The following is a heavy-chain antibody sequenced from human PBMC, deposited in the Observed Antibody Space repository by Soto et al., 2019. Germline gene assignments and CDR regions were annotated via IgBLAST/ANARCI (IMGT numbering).Heavy chain of an antibody. J-gene: IGHJ5*02. CDR3: ARDRAIPYYGSGSHNWFDP. CDR1: GFALTPYA. CDR2: ISSSSSYI. Sequence: PGGSLRLSCAASGFALTPYAMHWVRQAPGKRLDWVSSISSSSSYIYYADSVKGRFTISRDNAKNSLYLQMNSLRAEDTAVYYCARDRAIPYYGSGSHNWFDPWGQGTLVTVSS. V-gene: IGHV3-21*01. D-gene: IGHD3-10*01.